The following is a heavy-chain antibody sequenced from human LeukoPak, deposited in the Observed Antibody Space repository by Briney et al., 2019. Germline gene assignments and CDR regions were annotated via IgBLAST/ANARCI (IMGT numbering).Heavy chain of an antibody. V-gene: IGHV3-7*01. D-gene: IGHD3-22*01. CDR1: GFTFSSYW. CDR3: AREGWDDSSGYLDY. J-gene: IGHJ4*02. Sequence: GGSLRLSCAASGFTFSSYWMSWVRQAPGKGLEWVANIKQDGSEKYYVDSVKGRFTISRDNAKNSLYLQINSLRAEDTAVYYCAREGWDDSSGYLDYWGQGTLVTVSS. CDR2: IKQDGSEK.